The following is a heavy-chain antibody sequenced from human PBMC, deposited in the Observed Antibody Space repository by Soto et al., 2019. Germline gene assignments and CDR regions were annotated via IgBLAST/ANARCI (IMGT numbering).Heavy chain of an antibody. V-gene: IGHV4-31*03. J-gene: IGHJ4*02. CDR1: GGSISSGGYY. CDR3: ARGRSYSINPLFDY. CDR2: IYYSGST. D-gene: IGHD1-26*01. Sequence: SETLSLTCPVSGGSISSGGYYWSWIRQHPGKGLEWIGYIYYSGSTYYNPSLKSRVTISVDTSKNQFSLKLSSVTAADTAVYYCARGRSYSINPLFDYWGQGTLVTVSS.